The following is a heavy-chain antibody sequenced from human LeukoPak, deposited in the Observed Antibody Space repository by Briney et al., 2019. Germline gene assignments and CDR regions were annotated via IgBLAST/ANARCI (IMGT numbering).Heavy chain of an antibody. D-gene: IGHD2-2*01. CDR2: IYYSGST. CDR3: AREVVPGSWFDP. J-gene: IGHJ5*02. CDR1: GGSISSYY. Sequence: PSETLSLTCTVSGGSISSYYWGWIRQPPGKGLEWIGYIYYSGSTNYNPSLKSRVTISVDTSKNQFSLKLSSVTAADTAVYYCAREVVPGSWFDPWGQGTLVTVSS. V-gene: IGHV4-59*01.